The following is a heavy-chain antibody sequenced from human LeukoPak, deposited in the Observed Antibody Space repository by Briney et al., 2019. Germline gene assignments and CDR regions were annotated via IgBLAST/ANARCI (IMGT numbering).Heavy chain of an antibody. CDR1: GYSISSGYY. D-gene: IGHD4-23*01. J-gene: IGHJ4*02. Sequence: SGTLSLTCAVSGYSISSGYYWGWIRQPPGKGLEWIGSIYHSGSTYYNPSLKSRVTISVDTFKNQFSLKLSSVTAADTAVYYCARHSDYGGNALPDYWGQGTLVTVSS. CDR2: IYHSGST. V-gene: IGHV4-38-2*01. CDR3: ARHSDYGGNALPDY.